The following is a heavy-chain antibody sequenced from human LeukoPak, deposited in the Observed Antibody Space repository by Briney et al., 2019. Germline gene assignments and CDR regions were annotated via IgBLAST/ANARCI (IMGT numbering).Heavy chain of an antibody. D-gene: IGHD3-22*01. CDR1: GGSISSYY. CDR3: ARAVYYYDSSGYYFYFDY. V-gene: IGHV4-59*01. CDR2: IYYSGST. J-gene: IGHJ4*02. Sequence: SETLSLTCTVSGGSISSYYWSWIRQPPGKGLEWIGYIYYSGSTNYNPSLKSRVTISVDTSKNQFSLKLSFVTAADTAVYYCARAVYYYDSSGYYFYFDYWGQGTLVTVSS.